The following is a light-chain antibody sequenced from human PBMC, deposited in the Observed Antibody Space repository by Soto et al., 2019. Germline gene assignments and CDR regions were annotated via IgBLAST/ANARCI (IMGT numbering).Light chain of an antibody. CDR2: ATS. V-gene: IGKV1-39*01. J-gene: IGKJ4*01. CDR3: QQSYSVPRT. Sequence: DFQMTQSPSSLSASVGDRVNITCRASQSITRYLNWCQQKPGKAPNLLIYATSNLQTGVPLRFSGSGFGTDFTLTINNLQPEDFATYYCQQSYSVPRTFGGGTKVEI. CDR1: QSITRY.